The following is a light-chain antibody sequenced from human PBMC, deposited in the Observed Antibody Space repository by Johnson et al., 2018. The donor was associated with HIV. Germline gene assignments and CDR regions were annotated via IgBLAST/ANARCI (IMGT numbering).Light chain of an antibody. J-gene: IGLJ1*01. CDR3: GTWDSSLSATV. CDR1: SSNIGKNY. V-gene: IGLV1-51*02. CDR2: ENK. Sequence: QSVLTQPPSVSAAPGQMVSISCSGSSSNIGKNYVSWYQQFPGTAPKLLIHENKKRPSGIPDRFSGSKSGTSATLGITGLQTGDEADYYCGTWDSSLSATVFGTGTKVTVL.